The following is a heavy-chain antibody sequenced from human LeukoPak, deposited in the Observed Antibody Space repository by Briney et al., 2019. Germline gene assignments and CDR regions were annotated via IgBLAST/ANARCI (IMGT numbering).Heavy chain of an antibody. CDR3: ARVSARYSSVLGRYYYYYMDV. Sequence: SETLSLTRTVSGGSISSYFWSWIRQPAGKGLEWIGRIYASGSTYQNPSLRSRVTMSVDTSKNQFSLKLSSVTAADTAVYYCARVSARYSSVLGRYYYYYMDVWGKGTTVTVSS. CDR2: IYASGST. V-gene: IGHV4-4*07. CDR1: GGSISSYF. D-gene: IGHD6-19*01. J-gene: IGHJ6*03.